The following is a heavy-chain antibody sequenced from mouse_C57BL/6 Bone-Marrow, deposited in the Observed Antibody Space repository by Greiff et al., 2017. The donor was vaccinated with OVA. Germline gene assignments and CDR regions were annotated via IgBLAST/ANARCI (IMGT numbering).Heavy chain of an antibody. Sequence: EVQLQQSGPGLVKPSQSLSLTCSVTGYSITSGYYWNWIRQFPGNKLEWMGYISYDGSNNYNPSLKNRISITRDTSKNQFFLKLNSVTTEDTATYYCARDPYYYGSSYDYFDYWGQGTTLTVSS. D-gene: IGHD1-1*01. CDR1: GYSITSGYY. CDR2: ISYDGSN. CDR3: ARDPYYYGSSYDYFDY. V-gene: IGHV3-6*01. J-gene: IGHJ2*01.